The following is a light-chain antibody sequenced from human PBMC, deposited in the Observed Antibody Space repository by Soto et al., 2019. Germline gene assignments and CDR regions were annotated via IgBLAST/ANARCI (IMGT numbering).Light chain of an antibody. Sequence: QSVLTQPPSASGTPGQRVTISCSGSSSNIGSHPVDWYQHLPGMAPKLLIYSTDQRPSGITDRFSGSKSGTSASLAISGLQSEDEADYYCAAWDDSLKGWVFGGWTKVTVL. CDR1: SSNIGSHP. V-gene: IGLV1-44*01. CDR2: STD. J-gene: IGLJ3*02. CDR3: AAWDDSLKGWV.